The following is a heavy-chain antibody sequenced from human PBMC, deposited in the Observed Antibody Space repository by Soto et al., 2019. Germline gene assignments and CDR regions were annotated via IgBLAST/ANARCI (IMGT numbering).Heavy chain of an antibody. J-gene: IGHJ6*02. CDR1: GFTFSSYD. D-gene: IGHD1-26*01. CDR2: IGTAGDT. Sequence: EVQLVESGGGLVQPGGSLRLSCAASGFTFSSYDMHWVRQATGKGLEWVSAIGTAGDTYYPGSMKGRFTISRENAKNSLYLQMNSLRAGDTAVYYCARAPCCLVGATGYGMDVWGQGTTVTVSS. CDR3: ARAPCCLVGATGYGMDV. V-gene: IGHV3-13*01.